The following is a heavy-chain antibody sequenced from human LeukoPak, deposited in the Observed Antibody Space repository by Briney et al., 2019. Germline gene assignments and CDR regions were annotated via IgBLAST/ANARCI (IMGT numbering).Heavy chain of an antibody. D-gene: IGHD7-27*01. Sequence: PGGSLRLSCAASGFTFSSYGMHWVRQAPGKGLEWVAFIRYDGSNKYYADSVKGRFTISRDNSKNTLYLQMNSPRAEDTAVYYCAKDSGYYYYYYMDVWGKGTTVTVSS. CDR3: AKDSGYYYYYYMDV. CDR2: IRYDGSNK. V-gene: IGHV3-30*02. CDR1: GFTFSSYG. J-gene: IGHJ6*03.